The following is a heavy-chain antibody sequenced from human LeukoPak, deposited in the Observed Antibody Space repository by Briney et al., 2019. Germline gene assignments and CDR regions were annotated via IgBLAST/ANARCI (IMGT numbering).Heavy chain of an antibody. V-gene: IGHV1-2*02. J-gene: IGHJ2*01. CDR3: ARGKGMTSATANFVDL. CDR2: INPNSSGP. D-gene: IGHD1-20*01. CDR1: GYTFTGYY. Sequence: ASVKVSCKASGYTFTGYYMHWVRQAPGQGLEWMGWINPNSSGPNYAQNFQGRVTMTRDTSISTAYMELSSLRSDDTAVYYCARGKGMTSATANFVDLWGRGTLVTVSS.